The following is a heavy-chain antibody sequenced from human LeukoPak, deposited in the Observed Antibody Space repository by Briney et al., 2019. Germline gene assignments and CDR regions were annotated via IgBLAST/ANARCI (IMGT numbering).Heavy chain of an antibody. V-gene: IGHV3-7*01. Sequence: GGSLRFSCAASEFSFSTYWMSWVRQAPGKGLEWVANIKEDGTEKYYVGSVKGRFTISRDNAKKSLYLQMNSLRDDDTAVYFCARSPAGDAWPPAYYMDVWGKGTTVTVSS. CDR2: IKEDGTEK. J-gene: IGHJ6*03. D-gene: IGHD3-10*01. CDR3: ARSPAGDAWPPAYYMDV. CDR1: EFSFSTYW.